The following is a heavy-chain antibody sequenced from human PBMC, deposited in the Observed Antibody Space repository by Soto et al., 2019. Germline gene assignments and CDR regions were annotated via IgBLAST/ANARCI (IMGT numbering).Heavy chain of an antibody. CDR3: ARENVAAAGTLAHFDY. Sequence: SQTLSLTGAIFGDSDSTNSAAWNWITQSPSRGLEWLGRTYYRSKWYNDYAVSVKSRITINPDTSKNQFSLQLNSVTPEDTAVYYCARENVAAAGTLAHFDYWGQGTLVTVSS. J-gene: IGHJ4*02. CDR1: GDSDSTNSAA. V-gene: IGHV6-1*01. D-gene: IGHD6-13*01. CDR2: TYYRSKWYN.